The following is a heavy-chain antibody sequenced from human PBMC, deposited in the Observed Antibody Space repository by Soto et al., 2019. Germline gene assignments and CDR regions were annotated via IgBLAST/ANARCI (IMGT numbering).Heavy chain of an antibody. J-gene: IGHJ4*01. CDR2: LSKDSLSI. D-gene: IGHD6-19*01. V-gene: IGHV3-9*01. Sequence: SLRLSCVASGFKFDDYGIHWVRHTPGKGLEWIAGLSKDSLSISYGASMKGRFTISRDNAKNSLYLQLNSPRPEDTALYYCVKDALTAVAFYFDYWGRGALVTVSA. CDR1: GFKFDDYG. CDR3: VKDALTAVAFYFDY.